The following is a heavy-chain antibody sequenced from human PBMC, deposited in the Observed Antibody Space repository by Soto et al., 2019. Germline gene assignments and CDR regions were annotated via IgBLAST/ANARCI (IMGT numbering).Heavy chain of an antibody. CDR2: VIPVLGTV. J-gene: IGHJ2*01. CDR1: GGTFSTYA. V-gene: IGHV1-69*01. Sequence: QVQLEQSGSEVKKPGSSVKVSCKASGGTFSTYAMSWVRQAPGQGLQWMGGVIPVLGTVKYAQMFQGRVTITADESTSTAYMELSSLKSEDTAVYFCARAERRGAVAGYRYFNLWGRGTLVTVSS. D-gene: IGHD6-19*01. CDR3: ARAERRGAVAGYRYFNL.